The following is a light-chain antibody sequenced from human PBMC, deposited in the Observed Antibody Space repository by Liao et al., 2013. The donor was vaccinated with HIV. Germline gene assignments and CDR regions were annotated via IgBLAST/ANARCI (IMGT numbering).Light chain of an antibody. Sequence: SYELTQPPSVSVSPGQTARITCSGDALPKQYAYWYQQKPGQSPVLVIYEDTKRPSGIPGRFSGSNSENTATLTISGTQPMDEADYYCQAWDSSTDVVFGGGTKLTVL. CDR2: EDT. CDR1: ALPKQY. J-gene: IGLJ2*01. CDR3: QAWDSSTDVV. V-gene: IGLV3-1*01.